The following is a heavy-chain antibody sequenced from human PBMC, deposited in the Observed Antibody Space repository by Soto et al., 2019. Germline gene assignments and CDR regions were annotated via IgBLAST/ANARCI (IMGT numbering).Heavy chain of an antibody. J-gene: IGHJ4*02. V-gene: IGHV3-48*01. Sequence: EVQLVESGGGLVQPGGSLRLSCAASGFTFSSYSMNWVRQAPGKGLEWVSYISSSSSTIYYADSVKGRFTISRDNAKNSLYLQMNSLRAEDTAVYYCARDAPPDDYWGQGTLGTVSS. CDR3: ARDAPPDDY. CDR1: GFTFSSYS. CDR2: ISSSSSTI.